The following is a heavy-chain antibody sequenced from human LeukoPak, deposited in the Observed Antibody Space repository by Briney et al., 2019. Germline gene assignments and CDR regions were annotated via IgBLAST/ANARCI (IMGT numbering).Heavy chain of an antibody. D-gene: IGHD2-2*01. CDR1: GYTFTGYY. Sequence: ASVKVSCKASGYTFTGYYMHWVRQAPGQGLEWMGWINPNSGGTNYAQKFQGRVTMTRDTSISTAYMELSRLRSDDTAVYYCARVKVVPAAPFDYWGQGTLVTVSS. J-gene: IGHJ4*02. CDR3: ARVKVVPAAPFDY. CDR2: INPNSGGT. V-gene: IGHV1-2*02.